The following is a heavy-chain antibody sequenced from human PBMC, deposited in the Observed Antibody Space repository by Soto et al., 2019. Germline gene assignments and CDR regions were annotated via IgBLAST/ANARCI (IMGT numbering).Heavy chain of an antibody. CDR2: MNPNSGNT. Sequence: XSVKVSCNASGCTFTSYDIDLVRQATGQGLEWMGWMNPNSGNTGYAQKFQGRVTMTRNTSISTAYMELSSLRSEDTAVYYCARGSPRIPYRTKWFDSWGQGTLVTVSS. CDR1: GCTFTSYD. CDR3: ARGSPRIPYRTKWFDS. V-gene: IGHV1-8*01. J-gene: IGHJ5*01. D-gene: IGHD2-15*01.